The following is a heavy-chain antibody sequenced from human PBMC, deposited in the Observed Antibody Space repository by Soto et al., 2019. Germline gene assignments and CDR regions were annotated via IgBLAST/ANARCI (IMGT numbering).Heavy chain of an antibody. CDR2: IYYGGSA. CDR3: ARGGHCANGVCSALDY. D-gene: IGHD2-8*01. CDR1: GGSISTYY. J-gene: IGHJ4*02. V-gene: IGHV4-59*08. Sequence: QVQLRESGPGLVKPSETLSLTCTVSGGSISTYYWSWIRQPPGKGLEWIGYIYYGGSADYNPSLKSRGTRSVDTSKKQFSLKLSSVTAADTAVYYCARGGHCANGVCSALDYWGQGTLVTVSS.